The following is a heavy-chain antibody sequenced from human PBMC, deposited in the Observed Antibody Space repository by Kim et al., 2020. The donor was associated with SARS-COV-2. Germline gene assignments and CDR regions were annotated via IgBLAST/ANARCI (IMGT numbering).Heavy chain of an antibody. V-gene: IGHV3-66*01. Sequence: GGSLRLSCAASGFTVSSNYMSWVRQAPGKGLEWVSVMYSAGNTYYADSVKGRFTISRDHSKNTLYVKMNRLRAEDTAVYYCARGYYDSSGYPYYVMDVWGQGTTVTVSS. CDR3: ARGYYDSSGYPYYVMDV. CDR1: GFTVSSNY. CDR2: MYSAGNT. D-gene: IGHD3-22*01. J-gene: IGHJ6*02.